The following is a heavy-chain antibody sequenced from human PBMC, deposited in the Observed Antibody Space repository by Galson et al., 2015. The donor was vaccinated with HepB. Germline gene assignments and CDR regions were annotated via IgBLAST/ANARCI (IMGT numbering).Heavy chain of an antibody. CDR1: GFTFSRYW. Sequence: SLRLSCAASGFTFSRYWMHWVRQAPGKGLVWVSRINSDGSSTNYADSVKGRFTISRDNAKNTLYLQMNSLRAEDTAVYYCARGIAVAGTGLNWFDPWGQGTLVTVSS. CDR2: INSDGSST. CDR3: ARGIAVAGTGLNWFDP. V-gene: IGHV3-74*01. D-gene: IGHD6-19*01. J-gene: IGHJ5*02.